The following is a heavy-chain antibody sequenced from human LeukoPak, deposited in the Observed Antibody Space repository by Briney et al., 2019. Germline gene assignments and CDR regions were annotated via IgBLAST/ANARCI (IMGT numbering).Heavy chain of an antibody. CDR2: INHSGST. Sequence: SETLSLTCAVYGGSFSGYYWSWIRQPPGKGLEWIGEINHSGSTNYNPSLKRRVTISVDTSKNQFSLKLSSVTAADTAVYYCARAVASTNDAFDIWGQGTMVTVSS. J-gene: IGHJ3*02. D-gene: IGHD5-12*01. CDR3: ARAVASTNDAFDI. CDR1: GGSFSGYY. V-gene: IGHV4-34*01.